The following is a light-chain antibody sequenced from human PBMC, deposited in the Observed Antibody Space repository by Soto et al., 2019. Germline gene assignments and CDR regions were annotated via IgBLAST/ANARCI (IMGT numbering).Light chain of an antibody. CDR2: DAS. Sequence: EIVLTQSPGTLSLSPGERATLSCRASQSVSSNYLAWYQQKPGQAPRLVIYDASSRATGIPDRFSGSGSGTDFTLTISRLEPEDVAVYYCQQYGSSPTWTFGQGTKVEIK. V-gene: IGKV3-20*01. CDR1: QSVSSNY. CDR3: QQYGSSPTWT. J-gene: IGKJ1*01.